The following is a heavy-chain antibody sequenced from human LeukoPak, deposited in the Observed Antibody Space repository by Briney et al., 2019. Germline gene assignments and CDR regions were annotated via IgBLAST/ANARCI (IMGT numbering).Heavy chain of an antibody. CDR2: IYYSGST. Sequence: KSSETLSLTCTVSGGSISSYYWSWIRQPPGKGLEWIGYIYYSGSTNYNPSLKSRVTISVDTSKNQFSLTLSSVTAADTAVYYCARRFEYYDFWSGYYRWYFDLWGRGTLVTVSS. D-gene: IGHD3-3*01. CDR1: GGSISSYY. V-gene: IGHV4-59*01. CDR3: ARRFEYYDFWSGYYRWYFDL. J-gene: IGHJ2*01.